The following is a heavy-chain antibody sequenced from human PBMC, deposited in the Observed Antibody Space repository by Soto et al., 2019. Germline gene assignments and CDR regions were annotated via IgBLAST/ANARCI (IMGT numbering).Heavy chain of an antibody. CDR1: GGSVSSGSYY. Sequence: QVQLQQWGAGLLKPSETLSLTCAVYGGSVSSGSYYWSWIRQPPGKGLEWIGAMSHSGGTHFNPDVKSRVTISVATSKDQFSLKMSFVTAADTALYYCARVERGTGTTVVDAFDIWGPGTMVTVSS. J-gene: IGHJ3*02. CDR3: ARVERGTGTTVVDAFDI. V-gene: IGHV4-34*01. CDR2: MSHSGGT. D-gene: IGHD1-1*01.